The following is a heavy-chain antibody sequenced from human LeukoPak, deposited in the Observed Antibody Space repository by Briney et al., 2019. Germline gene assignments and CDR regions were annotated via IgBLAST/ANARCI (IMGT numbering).Heavy chain of an antibody. Sequence: SETLSLTCTVSGGSISSSSYYWGWVRQPPGKGLEWIGSISYSGSTYYNPSLNSRVTMSVDTSKKQFSLKLSSVTAADTAVFYCARVTVTGTGRGYFDYLGQGTLVTVSS. CDR1: GGSISSSSYY. D-gene: IGHD3-10*01. V-gene: IGHV4-39*01. CDR2: ISYSGST. J-gene: IGHJ4*02. CDR3: ARVTVTGTGRGYFDY.